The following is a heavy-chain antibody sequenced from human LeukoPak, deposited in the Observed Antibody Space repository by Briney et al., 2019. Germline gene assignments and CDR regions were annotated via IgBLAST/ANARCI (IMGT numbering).Heavy chain of an antibody. CDR2: IKQDGSEK. CDR3: ARDRGYSSSWYKDY. Sequence: PGGSLRLSCAASGFTFSSYWMSWVRQAPGKGLEWVANIKQDGSEKYYVDSVKGRFTISRDNAKNSLYLQMNSLRAEDTAVYYCARDRGYSSSWYKDYWGQGTLVTVSS. V-gene: IGHV3-7*03. J-gene: IGHJ4*02. D-gene: IGHD6-13*01. CDR1: GFTFSSYW.